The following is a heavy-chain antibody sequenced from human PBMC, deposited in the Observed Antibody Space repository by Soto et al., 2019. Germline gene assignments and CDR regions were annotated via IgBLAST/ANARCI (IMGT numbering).Heavy chain of an antibody. CDR2: IIPIFGTA. D-gene: IGHD4-17*01. Sequence: QVQLVQSGAEVKKPGSSVKVSCKASGGTFSSYAISWVRQAPGQGLEWMGGIIPIFGTANYAQKFQGRVTITADESTSTAYMDLSSLRSEDTAVYYCARERGKATVTTAEGVYWFDPWGQGTLVTVSS. CDR3: ARERGKATVTTAEGVYWFDP. J-gene: IGHJ5*02. CDR1: GGTFSSYA. V-gene: IGHV1-69*12.